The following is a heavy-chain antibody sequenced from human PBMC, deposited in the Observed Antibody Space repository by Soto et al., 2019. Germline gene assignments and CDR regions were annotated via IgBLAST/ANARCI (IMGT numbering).Heavy chain of an antibody. Sequence: SVKVSCKASGGTFSSYTISWVRQAPGQGLEWMGRIIPILGIANYAQKFQGRVTMTRDTSTSTVYMELSSLRSEDTAVYYCARDHRRMVDYWGQGTLVTVSS. CDR1: GGTFSSYT. CDR2: IIPILGIA. V-gene: IGHV1-69*04. CDR3: ARDHRRMVDY. J-gene: IGHJ4*02. D-gene: IGHD2-8*01.